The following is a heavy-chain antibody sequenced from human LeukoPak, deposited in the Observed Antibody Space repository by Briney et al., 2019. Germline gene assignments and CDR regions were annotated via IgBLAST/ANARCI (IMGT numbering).Heavy chain of an antibody. V-gene: IGHV3-11*06. J-gene: IGHJ4*02. D-gene: IGHD1-26*01. CDR2: ISTSSSST. Sequence: LSLTCTVSGGSISSSSYYWGWIRQAPGKGLEWVAYISTSSSSTDSAASVRGRFTISRDNAKNSLYLQMNSLRDEDTAVYYCARNPAGIGDYLGQGTLVTVSS. CDR3: ARNPAGIGDY. CDR1: GGSISSSS.